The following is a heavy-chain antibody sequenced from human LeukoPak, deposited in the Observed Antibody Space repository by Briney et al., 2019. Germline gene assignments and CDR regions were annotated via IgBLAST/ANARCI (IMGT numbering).Heavy chain of an antibody. CDR1: GFTFSNAW. D-gene: IGHD6-19*01. Sequence: GGSLRLSCAASGFTFSNAWMSWVRQAPGKGLEWVCRIKSKTDGGTTDYAAPVKGRFTISRDDSKNTLYLQMNSLKTEDTAVYYCTTDSSGWFAYWGQGNLGSVSS. CDR3: TTDSSGWFAY. CDR2: IKSKTDGGTT. J-gene: IGHJ4*02. V-gene: IGHV3-15*01.